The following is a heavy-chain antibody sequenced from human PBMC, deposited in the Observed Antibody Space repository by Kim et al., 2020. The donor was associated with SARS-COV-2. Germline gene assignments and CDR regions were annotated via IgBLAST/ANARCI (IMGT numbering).Heavy chain of an antibody. J-gene: IGHJ6*02. V-gene: IGHV4-31*03. CDR3: AREGGTYYYDSSGLYGMDV. D-gene: IGHD3-22*01. CDR1: GGSISSGGYY. CDR2: IYYSGST. Sequence: SETLSLTCTVSGGSISSGGYYWSWIRQHPGKGLEWIGYIYYSGSTYYNPSLKSRVTISVDTSKNQFSLKLSSVTAADTAVYYCAREGGTYYYDSSGLYGMDVWGQGTTVTVSS.